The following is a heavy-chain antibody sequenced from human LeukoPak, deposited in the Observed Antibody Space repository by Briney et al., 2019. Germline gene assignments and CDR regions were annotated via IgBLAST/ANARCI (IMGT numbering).Heavy chain of an antibody. CDR1: GYTFTSYY. Sequence: ASVKVSCKASGYTFTSYYMHWVRQAPGQGLEWMGIINPSGGSTSYAQKFQGRVTMTRDTSTSTVYMELSSLRSEDTAVYYCAREYELGPYSYYGMDVWGQGTTVTVSS. CDR2: INPSGGST. V-gene: IGHV1-46*01. J-gene: IGHJ6*02. CDR3: AREYELGPYSYYGMDV. D-gene: IGHD7-27*01.